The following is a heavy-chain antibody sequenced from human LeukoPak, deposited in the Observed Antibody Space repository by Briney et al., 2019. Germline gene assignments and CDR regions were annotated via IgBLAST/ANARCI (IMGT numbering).Heavy chain of an antibody. V-gene: IGHV4-30-4*01. CDR2: IYYSGST. J-gene: IGHJ4*02. D-gene: IGHD3-3*01. Sequence: NASETLSLTCTVSGGSISSGDYYWSWIRQPPGKGLEWIGYIYYSGSTYYNPSLKSRVTISVDRSKNQFSLKLSSVTAADTAVYYCARGQVFLFDYWGQGTLVTVSS. CDR3: ARGQVFLFDY. CDR1: GGSISSGDYY.